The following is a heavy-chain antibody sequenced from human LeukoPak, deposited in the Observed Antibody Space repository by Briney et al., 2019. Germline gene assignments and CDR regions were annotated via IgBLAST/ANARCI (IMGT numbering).Heavy chain of an antibody. D-gene: IGHD6-6*01. Sequence: PSQTLSLTCTVSRGSISSGGYYWSWFRQPPGKGLEWIGYIYHSGSTYYNPSLKSRVTISVDRSKNQFSLKLSSVTAADTAVYYCARGGGSSSSLLFDYWGQGTLVTVSS. J-gene: IGHJ4*02. CDR2: IYHSGST. CDR3: ARGGGSSSSLLFDY. CDR1: RGSISSGGYY. V-gene: IGHV4-30-2*01.